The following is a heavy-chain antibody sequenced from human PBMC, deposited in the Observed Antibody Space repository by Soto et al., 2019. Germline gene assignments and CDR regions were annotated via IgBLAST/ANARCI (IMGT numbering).Heavy chain of an antibody. Sequence: GGSLRLSCATSGFTFTNYVMSWVRQAPGKGLEWVSAISGSGGSTYYTDSVKGRSTISRDDGKNSLSLQMNTLRPEDTAVYYCARVAVDTGYRPFDFWGQGTPVTVSS. CDR2: ISGSGGST. CDR3: ARVAVDTGYRPFDF. D-gene: IGHD5-18*01. CDR1: GFTFTNYV. J-gene: IGHJ4*02. V-gene: IGHV3-23*01.